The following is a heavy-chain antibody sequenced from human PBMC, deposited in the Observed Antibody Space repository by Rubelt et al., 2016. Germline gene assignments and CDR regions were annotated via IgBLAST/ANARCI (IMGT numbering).Heavy chain of an antibody. V-gene: IGHV4-59*08. CDR2: IHYSGST. Sequence: QVQLQESGPGLVKASETLSLTCTVSGGSISSYYWSWIRQPPGKGPEWIGYIHYSGSTNYNPSLQSRVTILVDTSKNQFSLKLSSVTAADTAVYYCARHQRDSSSSPLPYWGQGTLVTVSS. CDR3: ARHQRDSSSSPLPY. CDR1: GGSISSYY. J-gene: IGHJ4*02. D-gene: IGHD6-6*01.